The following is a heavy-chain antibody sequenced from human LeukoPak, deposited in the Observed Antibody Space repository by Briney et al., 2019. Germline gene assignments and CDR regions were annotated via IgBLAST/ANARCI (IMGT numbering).Heavy chain of an antibody. CDR1: GSSMSSQC. D-gene: IGHD3-10*02. Sequence: ETLERPRRATGSSMSSQCWRWMREPPGKGLEWIGYIYYSGSTNYNPSLKSRVTISIDTSKNQLSLQLRSVTAADTAVYYCATDVRGLVPHYFDFWGQGTLVTVSS. V-gene: IGHV4-59*11. CDR3: ATDVRGLVPHYFDF. CDR2: IYYSGST. J-gene: IGHJ4*02.